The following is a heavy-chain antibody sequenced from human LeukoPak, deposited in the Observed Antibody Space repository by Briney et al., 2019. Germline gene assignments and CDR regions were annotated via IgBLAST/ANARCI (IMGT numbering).Heavy chain of an antibody. CDR2: ISWNSGFI. V-gene: IGHV3-9*01. D-gene: IGHD3-22*01. CDR3: ARDRGGYYYDTFDY. Sequence: GGSLRLSCAASGFTFDDYAMHWVRQAPGKGLEWVSGISWNSGFIGYADSVKGRFTISRDSAKNTLYLQMNSLRAEDTAVYYCARDRGGYYYDTFDYWGQGTLVTVSS. J-gene: IGHJ4*02. CDR1: GFTFDDYA.